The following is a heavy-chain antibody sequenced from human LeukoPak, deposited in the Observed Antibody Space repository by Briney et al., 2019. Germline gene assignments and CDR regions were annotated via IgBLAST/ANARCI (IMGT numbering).Heavy chain of an antibody. CDR1: GFTFSSYN. V-gene: IGHV3-21*01. J-gene: IGHJ4*02. CDR2: ISSSSSYI. Sequence: GGSLRLSCAVSGFTFSSYNMNWVRQAPGKGLEWVSSISSSSSYIYYADSVKGRFTISRDNAKNSLYLQMNSLRAEDTAVYYCSRQFSSYFDYWGQGTLVTVSS. CDR3: SRQFSSYFDY.